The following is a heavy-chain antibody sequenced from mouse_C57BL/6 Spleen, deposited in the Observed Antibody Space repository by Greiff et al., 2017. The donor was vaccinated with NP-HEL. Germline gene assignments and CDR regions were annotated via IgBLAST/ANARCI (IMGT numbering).Heavy chain of an antibody. D-gene: IGHD3-1*01. CDR3: TRGRSSWFAY. Sequence: EVKLVESGEGLVKPGGSLKLSCAASGFTFSSYAMSWVRQTPEKRLEWVAYISSGGDYIYYADTVKGRFTISRDNARNTLYLQMSSLKSEDTAMYYCTRGRSSWFAYWGQGTLVTVSA. J-gene: IGHJ3*01. V-gene: IGHV5-9-1*02. CDR2: ISSGGDYI. CDR1: GFTFSSYA.